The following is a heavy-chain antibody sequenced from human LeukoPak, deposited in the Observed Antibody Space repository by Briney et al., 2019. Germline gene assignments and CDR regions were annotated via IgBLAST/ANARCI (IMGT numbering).Heavy chain of an antibody. V-gene: IGHV4-34*01. CDR2: INHSGST. Sequence: MPSETLSLTCAVYGGSFSGYYWSWIRQPPGKGLEWIGEINHSGSTYYNPSLKSRVTISVDTSKNQFSLKLSSVTAADTAVYYCARHRHLVRVYYYMDVWGKGTTVTISS. J-gene: IGHJ6*03. CDR1: GGSFSGYY. D-gene: IGHD3-10*01. CDR3: ARHRHLVRVYYYMDV.